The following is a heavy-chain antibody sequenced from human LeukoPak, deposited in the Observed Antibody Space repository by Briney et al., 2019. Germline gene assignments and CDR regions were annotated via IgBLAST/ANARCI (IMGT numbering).Heavy chain of an antibody. V-gene: IGHV4-39*02. Sequence: SETLSLTCSVSGGSISSSSYHWGWIRQSPGKELEWIGSMYYRGTTYENSSLKSRLTLSIDTSNNQFSLKLTSVTAADTAVYFCAREYSRSVVAGSRPDLWGQGLLVTVSS. D-gene: IGHD2-21*01. CDR2: MYYRGTT. CDR1: GGSISSSSYH. J-gene: IGHJ4*02. CDR3: AREYSRSVVAGSRPDL.